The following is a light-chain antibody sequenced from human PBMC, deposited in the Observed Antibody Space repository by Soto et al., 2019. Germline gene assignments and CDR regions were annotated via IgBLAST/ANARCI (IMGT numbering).Light chain of an antibody. CDR3: CSYAGSYTV. J-gene: IGLJ3*02. V-gene: IGLV2-11*01. CDR1: TSFVGTYNF. Sequence: QSALTQPASVSGSAGQSITISCTGTTSFVGTYNFVSWYQQHPGKAPKLMIYDVSKRPSGVPDRFSGSKSGNTASLTISGLQAEDEADYYCCSYAGSYTVFGGGTKLTVL. CDR2: DVS.